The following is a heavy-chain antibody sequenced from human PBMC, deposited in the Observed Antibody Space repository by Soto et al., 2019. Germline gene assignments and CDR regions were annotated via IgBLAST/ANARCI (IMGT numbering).Heavy chain of an antibody. J-gene: IGHJ4*02. CDR3: AKVLWFGELLSRPQFDY. CDR2: ISYDGSNK. V-gene: IGHV3-30*18. Sequence: PGGSLRLSCTASGFSFSSYGMHWVRQAPGKGLEWVAVISYDGSNKYYADSVKGRFTISRDNSKNTLYLQMNSLRAEDTAVYYCAKVLWFGELLSRPQFDYWGQGTLVTVSS. D-gene: IGHD3-10*01. CDR1: GFSFSSYG.